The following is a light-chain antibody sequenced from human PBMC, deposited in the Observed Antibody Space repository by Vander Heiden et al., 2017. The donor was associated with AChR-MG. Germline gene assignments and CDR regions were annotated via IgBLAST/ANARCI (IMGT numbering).Light chain of an antibody. CDR1: RSVASNY. Sequence: EIVLTQSPGNLPLSPGERATLSSRASRSVASNYLAWYQQKPGQAPRLLIYGASTRATGIPDRFSGSGSGTDFTLTISRLEPEDFAVYYCQQYGTSPPITFGQGTRLEIK. V-gene: IGKV3-20*01. CDR3: QQYGTSPPIT. J-gene: IGKJ5*01. CDR2: GAS.